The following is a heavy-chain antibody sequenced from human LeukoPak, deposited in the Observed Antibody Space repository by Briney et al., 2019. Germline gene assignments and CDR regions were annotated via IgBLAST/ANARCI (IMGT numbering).Heavy chain of an antibody. CDR1: GGSFTSYY. Sequence: PSETLSLTCAVHGGSFTSYYWTWIRRPPGKGLEWVGEINHRGSTNYSPSLKSRVSISVDASKNQFSLKLSSVTAADTALYYCARSPVGATRGYFRQWGQGTLVTVSS. J-gene: IGHJ1*01. V-gene: IGHV4-34*01. CDR2: INHRGST. CDR3: ARSPVGATRGYFRQ. D-gene: IGHD1-26*01.